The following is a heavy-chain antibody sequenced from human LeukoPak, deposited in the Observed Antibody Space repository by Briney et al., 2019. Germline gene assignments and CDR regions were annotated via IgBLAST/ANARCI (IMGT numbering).Heavy chain of an antibody. CDR3: AKDRSMVAATSAFDM. CDR1: GFSFSNFA. Sequence: GGSLILSCAASGFSFSNFAMSWVRPAPGKGLRWVSTISGSGASTFYLDSVRGRFTISRDNSKNTLYLQMNSLRAEDTALYYCAKDRSMVAATSAFDMWGQGTMVTVSS. CDR2: ISGSGAST. D-gene: IGHD2-15*01. J-gene: IGHJ3*02. V-gene: IGHV3-23*01.